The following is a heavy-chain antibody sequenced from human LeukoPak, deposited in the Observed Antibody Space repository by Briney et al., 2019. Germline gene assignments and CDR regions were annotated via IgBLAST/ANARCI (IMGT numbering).Heavy chain of an antibody. V-gene: IGHV1-69*05. CDR3: ASPWGDSSGYDAFDI. CDR1: GGTFSSYA. Sequence: SVKVSCKASGGTFSSYAISWVRQAPGQGLEWMGGIIPIFGTANYAQKFQGRVTITTDESTSTAYMELSSLRSEDTAVYYCASPWGDSSGYDAFDIWGQGTMVTVSS. J-gene: IGHJ3*02. CDR2: IIPIFGTA. D-gene: IGHD3-22*01.